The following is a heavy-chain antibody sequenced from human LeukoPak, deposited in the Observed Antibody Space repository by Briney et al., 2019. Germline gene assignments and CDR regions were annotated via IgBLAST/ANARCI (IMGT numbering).Heavy chain of an antibody. J-gene: IGHJ4*02. CDR3: AKYYNDSSGYFYYFDY. V-gene: IGHV3-23*01. CDR1: GFTFSSYA. Sequence: QTGGSLRLSCAASGFTFSSYAMSWVRQAPGKGLEWVSAISGSGGSTYYADSVKGRFTISRDNSKNMLYLQMNSLRAEDTAVYYCAKYYNDSSGYFYYFDYWGQGTLVTVSS. D-gene: IGHD3-22*01. CDR2: ISGSGGST.